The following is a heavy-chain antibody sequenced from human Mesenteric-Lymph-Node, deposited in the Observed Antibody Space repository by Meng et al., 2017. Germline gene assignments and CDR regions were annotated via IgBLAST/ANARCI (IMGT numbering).Heavy chain of an antibody. V-gene: IGHV3-30*01. CDR3: ARDPRVRIAVAGRGRGYYYYGMDV. D-gene: IGHD6-19*01. CDR1: GFTFSSYA. Sequence: GESLKIPCAASGFTFSSYAMHWVRQAPGKGLEWVAVISYDGSNKYYADSVKGRFTISRDNSKNTLYLQMNSLRAEDTAVYYCARDPRVRIAVAGRGRGYYYYGMDVWGQGTTVTVSS. CDR2: ISYDGSNK. J-gene: IGHJ6*02.